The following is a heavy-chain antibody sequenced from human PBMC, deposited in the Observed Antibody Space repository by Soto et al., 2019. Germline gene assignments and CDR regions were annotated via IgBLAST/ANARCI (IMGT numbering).Heavy chain of an antibody. J-gene: IGHJ6*02. D-gene: IGHD2-8*02. CDR1: GGSIISSNYY. CDR2: IYYSGST. Sequence: ATGTLSLTCTVSGGSIISSNYYWGWIRQPPGKGLEWIGSIYYSGSTSYNPSLKSPVTISVDTSKNQFSLKVNSVTAADTAVYYCARLEVVYFISSYNYHGMAVRAQGTTVTVS. CDR3: ARLEVVYFISSYNYHGMAV. V-gene: IGHV4-39*01.